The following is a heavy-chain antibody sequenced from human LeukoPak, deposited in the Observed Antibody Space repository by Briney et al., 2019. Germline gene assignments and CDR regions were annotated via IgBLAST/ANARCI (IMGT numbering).Heavy chain of an antibody. CDR1: GFTFSNAW. CDR2: IKSKTDGGTT. D-gene: IGHD3-3*01. V-gene: IGHV3-15*01. CDR3: ARRYDFWSGPFDY. Sequence: PGGSLRLSCAASGFTFSNAWTSWVRQAPGKGLEWVGRIKSKTDGGTTDYAAPVKGRFTISRDDSKNTLYLQMNSLKTEDTAVYYCARRYDFWSGPFDYWGQGTLVTVSS. J-gene: IGHJ4*02.